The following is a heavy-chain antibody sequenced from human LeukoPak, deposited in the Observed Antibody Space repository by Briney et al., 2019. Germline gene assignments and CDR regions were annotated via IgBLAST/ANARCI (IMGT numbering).Heavy chain of an antibody. D-gene: IGHD2-2*01. CDR3: AKDHDIVVVPAAMVY. J-gene: IGHJ4*02. V-gene: IGHV3-23*01. CDR2: ISGSGGST. CDR1: GFTFSSYA. Sequence: GGSLGLSCAASGFTFSSYAMSWVRQAPGKGLEWVSAISGSGGSTYYADSVKGRFTISRDNSKNTLYLQMNSLRAEDTAVYYCAKDHDIVVVPAAMVYWGQGTLVTVSS.